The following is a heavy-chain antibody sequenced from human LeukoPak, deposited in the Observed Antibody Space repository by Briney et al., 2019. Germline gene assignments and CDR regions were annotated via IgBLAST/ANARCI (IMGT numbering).Heavy chain of an antibody. V-gene: IGHV3-11*01. Sequence: GGSLRLSCAASGFTFSDYYMSWIRQAPGKGLEWVSYISSSGSTIYYADSVKGRLTISRDNAKNSLYLQMNSLRAEDTAVYYCARGRYYDILTGYGSYGMDVWGQGTTVTVSS. CDR1: GFTFSDYY. CDR2: ISSSGSTI. J-gene: IGHJ6*02. CDR3: ARGRYYDILTGYGSYGMDV. D-gene: IGHD3-9*01.